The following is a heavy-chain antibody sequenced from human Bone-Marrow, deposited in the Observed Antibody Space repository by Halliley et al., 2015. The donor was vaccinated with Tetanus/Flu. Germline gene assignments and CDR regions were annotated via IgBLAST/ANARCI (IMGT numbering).Heavy chain of an antibody. V-gene: IGHV3-53*01. D-gene: IGHD1-26*01. CDR3: ARDPVGLGWFDP. Sequence: LEWVSVIYSGVSTFFAASVQGRFTISRAISKNPLYLQMNNVRVEDPGVYYCARDPVGLGWFDPWGQGTLVTVSS. CDR2: IYSGVST. J-gene: IGHJ5*02.